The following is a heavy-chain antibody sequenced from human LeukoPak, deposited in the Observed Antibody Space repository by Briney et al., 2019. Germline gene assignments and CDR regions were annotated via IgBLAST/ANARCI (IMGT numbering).Heavy chain of an antibody. CDR3: ARVTGPHAFDI. J-gene: IGHJ3*02. D-gene: IGHD3-9*01. CDR1: GGSMSSYY. V-gene: IGHV4-59*01. Sequence: SETLSLTCTVSGGSMSSYYWTWIRQPPGKGLEWVGHIYYSGSTNYNPSLKSRVTISVDTSKNRFSRKLTSVTSADTAVYYCARVTGPHAFDIWGQGTMVTVSS. CDR2: IYYSGST.